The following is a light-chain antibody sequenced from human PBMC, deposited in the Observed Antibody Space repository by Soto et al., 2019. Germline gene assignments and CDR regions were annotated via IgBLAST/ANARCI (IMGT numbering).Light chain of an antibody. Sequence: EIVMTQSPAALSVSPGERATLSCRASQSVSSSYLAWYQQKPGQAPRLLIYDVSNRATGIPARFSGSGSGTDFTLTTSSLEPGDFAIYYCQQRNDWQVTFGQGTRLEIK. CDR2: DVS. CDR1: QSVSSSY. J-gene: IGKJ5*01. CDR3: QQRNDWQVT. V-gene: IGKV3D-20*02.